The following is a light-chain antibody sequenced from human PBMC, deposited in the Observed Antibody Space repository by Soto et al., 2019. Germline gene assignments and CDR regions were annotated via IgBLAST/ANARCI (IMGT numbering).Light chain of an antibody. CDR1: QGIRKD. Sequence: AIQMTQSPSSLSASVGDRVTITCRASQGIRKDLGWYQQKPGKAPNLLIYGASSLQSGVPPRFSGSGSGTHFTLTISSLQPEDFATYYCLQDYNYPWTFGQGTRVEIK. J-gene: IGKJ1*01. CDR2: GAS. V-gene: IGKV1-6*01. CDR3: LQDYNYPWT.